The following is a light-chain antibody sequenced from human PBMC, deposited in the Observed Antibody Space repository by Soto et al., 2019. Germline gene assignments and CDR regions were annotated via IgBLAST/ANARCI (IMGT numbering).Light chain of an antibody. Sequence: DIQMTQSPSSLSASVGDRVTITCRASQSISSYLNWYQQKPGKAPKLLIYAASSLQSGVPSRFSGSGSGTEFTLTISSLQPEDFATYYCQHSYSTPPLFTFGPGTKVDIK. CDR3: QHSYSTPPLFT. CDR1: QSISSY. CDR2: AAS. V-gene: IGKV1-39*01. J-gene: IGKJ3*01.